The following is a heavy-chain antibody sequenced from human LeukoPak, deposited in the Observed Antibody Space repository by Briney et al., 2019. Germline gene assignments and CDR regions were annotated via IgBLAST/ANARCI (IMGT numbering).Heavy chain of an antibody. D-gene: IGHD5-24*01. CDR2: ISSSSSYK. J-gene: IGHJ4*02. CDR3: ARNPGEMATISSAFDY. V-gene: IGHV3-21*01. Sequence: GRSLRLSCAASGFTFSSYSMNWVRQVPGKGLEWVSCISSSSSYKYYADSVKGRFTISRDNAKNSLYLQMNSLRAEDTAVYYCARNPGEMATISSAFDYWGQGSLVTVSS. CDR1: GFTFSSYS.